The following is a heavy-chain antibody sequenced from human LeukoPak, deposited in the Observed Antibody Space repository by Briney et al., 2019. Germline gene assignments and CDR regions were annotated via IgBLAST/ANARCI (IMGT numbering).Heavy chain of an antibody. V-gene: IGHV3-23*01. J-gene: IGHJ3*02. Sequence: GGSLRLTCAASGFTFSSYAMSWVRQAPGKGLEWVSAISGSGGSTYYADSVKGRFTISRDNSKNTLYLQMNSLRAEDTAVYYCATALDSSGWDDAFDIWGQGTMVTVSS. D-gene: IGHD3-22*01. CDR2: ISGSGGST. CDR1: GFTFSSYA. CDR3: ATALDSSGWDDAFDI.